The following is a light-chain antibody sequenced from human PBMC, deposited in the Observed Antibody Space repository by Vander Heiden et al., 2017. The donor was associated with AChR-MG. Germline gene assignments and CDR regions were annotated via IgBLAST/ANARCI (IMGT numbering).Light chain of an antibody. CDR1: ALPKQD. V-gene: IGLV3-25*03. CDR2: KDS. Sequence: SDELTHPHSGSVSPGYTARITCAGDALPKQDAYWYQQKPGQAPVLVIYKDSERPSGIPERFAGSSSGTTVTLTISGVQAEDEADYYCQSADSSGTYPWVFGGGTKLTVL. J-gene: IGLJ3*02. CDR3: QSADSSGTYPWV.